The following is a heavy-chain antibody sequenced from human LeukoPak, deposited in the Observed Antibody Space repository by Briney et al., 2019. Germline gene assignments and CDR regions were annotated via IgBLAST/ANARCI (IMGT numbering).Heavy chain of an antibody. J-gene: IGHJ4*02. CDR1: GGSFSGYY. CDR3: ARGRGWYNLNYYFDY. V-gene: IGHV4-34*01. Sequence: SETLSLTCAVYGGSFSGYYWSWIRQPPGKGLEWIGEINHSGSTNYNPSLKSRVTISVDTSKNQFSLKLSSVTAADTAVYYCARGRGWYNLNYYFDYWGQGTLVTVSS. CDR2: INHSGST. D-gene: IGHD6-19*01.